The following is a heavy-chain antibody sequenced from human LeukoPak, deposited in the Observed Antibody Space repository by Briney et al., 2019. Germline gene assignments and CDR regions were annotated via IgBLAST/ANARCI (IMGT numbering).Heavy chain of an antibody. CDR1: GYTFTSYA. Sequence: ASVKVSCKASGYTFTSYAMHWVRQAPGQRLEWMGWINADNGNTKYSQKFQGRVTITRDTSASTAYMELSSLRSEDTAVYYCAREGSGGSCYYWGQGTLVTVSS. CDR2: INADNGNT. V-gene: IGHV1-3*01. J-gene: IGHJ4*02. CDR3: AREGSGGSCYY. D-gene: IGHD2-15*01.